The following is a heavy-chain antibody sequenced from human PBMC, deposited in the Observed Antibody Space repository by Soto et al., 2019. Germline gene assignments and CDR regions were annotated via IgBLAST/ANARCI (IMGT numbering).Heavy chain of an antibody. J-gene: IGHJ4*02. D-gene: IGHD3-10*01. V-gene: IGHV1-69*02. CDR3: ATNYGSGSAAFDY. Sequence: QVQLVQSGPEMKKPGSSVRVSCTASGDTLSRYTISWVRQAPGQGLEWMGRIIPMLSMSNHARNFQGRVTITADRSTSTAYMVLSGLTSGDTAMYFCATNYGSGSAAFDYWDQGTLVTVSS. CDR2: IIPMLSMS. CDR1: GDTLSRYT.